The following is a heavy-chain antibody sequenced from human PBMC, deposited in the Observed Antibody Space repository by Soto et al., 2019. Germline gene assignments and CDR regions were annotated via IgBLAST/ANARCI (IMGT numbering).Heavy chain of an antibody. CDR2: INPSGGST. Sequence: ASVKVSWKASGYTFTSYYMHWVRQAPGQGLEWMGIINPSGGSTSYAQKFQGRVTMTRDTSTSTVYMELSSLRSEDTAVYYCARERSPQYGSGGSCYNAFDIWGQRTMVTVSS. D-gene: IGHD2-15*01. V-gene: IGHV1-46*03. CDR3: ARERSPQYGSGGSCYNAFDI. CDR1: GYTFTSYY. J-gene: IGHJ3*02.